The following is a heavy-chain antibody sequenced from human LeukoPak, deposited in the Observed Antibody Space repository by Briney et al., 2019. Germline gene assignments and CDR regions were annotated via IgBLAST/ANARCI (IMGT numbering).Heavy chain of an antibody. CDR1: GXTFSNYA. D-gene: IGHD5-12*01. CDR3: AKDPYRASSGLVDY. CDR2: ISGSGGTT. J-gene: IGHJ4*02. V-gene: IGHV3-23*01. Sequence: GGSLRLSCATSGXTFSNYALSWVRQAPGKGQEWVSSISGSGGTTYYADSVKGRFTISRDNSKNTLYLQMNSLRAEDTAVYYCAKDPYRASSGLVDYWGQGTLVTVSS.